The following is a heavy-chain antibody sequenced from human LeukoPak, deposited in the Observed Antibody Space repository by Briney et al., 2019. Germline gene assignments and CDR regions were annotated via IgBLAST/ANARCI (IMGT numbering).Heavy chain of an antibody. D-gene: IGHD2-21*01. CDR2: ISYDGSNK. CDR1: GFTFSSYA. Sequence: PGGSLRLSCAASGFTFSSYAMHWVRQAPGKGLEWVAVISYDGSNKYYADSVKGRFTISRDNSKNTLYLQMNSLRAEDTAVYYCAKLLGYGDYWGQGTLVTVSS. J-gene: IGHJ4*02. CDR3: AKLLGYGDY. V-gene: IGHV3-30*18.